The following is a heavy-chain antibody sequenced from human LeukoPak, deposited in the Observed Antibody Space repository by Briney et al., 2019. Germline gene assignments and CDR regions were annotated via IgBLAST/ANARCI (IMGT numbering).Heavy chain of an antibody. CDR2: IYYSGST. V-gene: IGHV4-61*08. Sequence: SETLSLTCIVSGGSVSSGGFYWSWIRQPPGKGLVWIAYIYYSGSTNYNPSLKSRVTISVDTSKNQFSLKLTSVTAADTAVYYCARDRGVGATLPFYWGQGTLVTVSS. CDR1: GGSVSSGGFY. J-gene: IGHJ4*02. D-gene: IGHD1-26*01. CDR3: ARDRGVGATLPFY.